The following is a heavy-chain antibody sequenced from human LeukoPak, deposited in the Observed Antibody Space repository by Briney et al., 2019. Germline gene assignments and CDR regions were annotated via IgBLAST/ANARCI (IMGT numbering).Heavy chain of an antibody. Sequence: PSETLSLTCTVSGGSISSYYWSWIRQPPGKGLEWIGYIYYSGSTNYNPSLKSRVTISVDTSKNQFSLKLSSVTAADTAVYYCARHGSGGSSSWYFGYWGQGTLVTVSS. CDR1: GGSISSYY. D-gene: IGHD6-13*01. V-gene: IGHV4-59*08. CDR2: IYYSGST. J-gene: IGHJ4*02. CDR3: ARHGSGGSSSWYFGY.